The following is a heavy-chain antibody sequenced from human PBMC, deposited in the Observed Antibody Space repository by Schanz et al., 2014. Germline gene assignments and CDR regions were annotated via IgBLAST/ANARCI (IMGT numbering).Heavy chain of an antibody. CDR2: IISILGIA. V-gene: IGHV1-69*09. D-gene: IGHD6-13*01. CDR3: ASSGAGYSSSWDFDY. CDR1: GYTFTSDS. J-gene: IGHJ4*02. Sequence: QVQLVQSGAEVKKPGASVKVSCKASGYTFTSDSMHWVRQAPGQGLEWMGRIISILGIANYAQKFQGRVTITADKSTFTAYMDVSSLRSEDTAVYYCASSGAGYSSSWDFDYWGQGTLVTVSS.